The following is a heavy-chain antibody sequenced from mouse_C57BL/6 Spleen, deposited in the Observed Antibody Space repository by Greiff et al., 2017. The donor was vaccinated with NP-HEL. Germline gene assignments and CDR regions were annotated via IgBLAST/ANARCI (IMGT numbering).Heavy chain of an antibody. CDR2: ISSGSSTI. J-gene: IGHJ4*01. D-gene: IGHD1-1*01. Sequence: EVMLVESGGGLVKPGGTLKLSCAASGMHWVRQAPEKGLEWVAYISSGSSTIYYADTVKGRFTISRDNAKNTLFLQMTSLRSEDTAMYYCARGLRYAMDYWGQGTSVTVSS. CDR3: ARGLRYAMDY. V-gene: IGHV5-17*01. CDR1: G.